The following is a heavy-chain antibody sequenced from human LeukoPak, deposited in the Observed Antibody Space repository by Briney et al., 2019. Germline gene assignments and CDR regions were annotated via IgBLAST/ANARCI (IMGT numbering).Heavy chain of an antibody. CDR1: GGTFSSYA. J-gene: IGHJ6*03. Sequence: GASVRVSCKASGGTFSSYAISWVRQAPGQGLEWMGGIIPIFGTANYAQKFQGRVTITADESTSTAYMELSSLRSEDTAVYYCARDRENDFRSGYPDYYYMDVWGKGTTVTVSS. CDR3: ARDRENDFRSGYPDYYYMDV. V-gene: IGHV1-69*13. D-gene: IGHD3-3*01. CDR2: IIPIFGTA.